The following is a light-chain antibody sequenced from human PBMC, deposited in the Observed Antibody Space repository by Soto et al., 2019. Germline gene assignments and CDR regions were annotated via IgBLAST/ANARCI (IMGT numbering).Light chain of an antibody. CDR1: QGINNW. Sequence: DIQMTQSPSSVSASVGDRVTITCRASQGINNWLAWYQQKPGKAPKLLVYTASSLQSGVPLRFSGSGSGTDFTLTISSLQPEDVATYYCQQANSFPWTFGQGTKVEIK. CDR2: TAS. J-gene: IGKJ1*01. CDR3: QQANSFPWT. V-gene: IGKV1-12*01.